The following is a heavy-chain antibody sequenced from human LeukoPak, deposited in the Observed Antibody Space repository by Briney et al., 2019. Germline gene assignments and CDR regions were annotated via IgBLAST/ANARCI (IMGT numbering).Heavy chain of an antibody. J-gene: IGHJ4*02. CDR1: GYIFTGYY. Sequence: ASVKVSCKASGYIFTGYYLHWVRQAPGQGLEWMGWINPNNGGTNYAQKFQGRVTMTRDTSISTAYMELSSLRSDDMAVYYCARGRELIWGQGTLVTVSS. V-gene: IGHV1-2*02. CDR3: ARGRELI. D-gene: IGHD3-10*01. CDR2: INPNNGGT.